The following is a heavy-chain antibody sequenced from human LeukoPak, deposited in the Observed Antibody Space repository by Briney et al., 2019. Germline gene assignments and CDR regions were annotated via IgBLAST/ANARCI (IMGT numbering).Heavy chain of an antibody. CDR1: GFTFSNYA. CDR2: ISYDGSNK. V-gene: IGHV3-30-3*01. CDR3: ARDYCSGGSCYSEFAY. J-gene: IGHJ4*02. D-gene: IGHD2-15*01. Sequence: GGSLRLSCAASGFTFSNYAIHWVRQAPGKGLEWVAVISYDGSNKYYADSVRGRFTISRDNSKNTLYLQMNSLRAEDTAVYYCARDYCSGGSCYSEFAYWGQGTLVTVSS.